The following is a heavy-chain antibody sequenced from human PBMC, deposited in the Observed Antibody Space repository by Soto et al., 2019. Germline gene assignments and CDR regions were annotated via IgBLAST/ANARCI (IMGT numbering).Heavy chain of an antibody. J-gene: IGHJ4*02. CDR3: ARLYLTASITSLDY. V-gene: IGHV3-48*03. CDR1: GFAFSNYE. CDR2: ISLSGSTI. D-gene: IGHD3-16*01. Sequence: GGSLRLSCAASGFAFSNYEMNWVRQAPGKGLEWVSYISLSGSTIYYADSVVGRFTVSRDNAENSLYLQMNSLRAEDTAVYYCARLYLTASITSLDYWGQGTLVTVSS.